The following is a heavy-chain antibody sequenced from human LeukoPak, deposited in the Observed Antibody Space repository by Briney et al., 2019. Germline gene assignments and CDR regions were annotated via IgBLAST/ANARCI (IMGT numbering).Heavy chain of an antibody. CDR2: IYHSGST. J-gene: IGHJ6*03. D-gene: IGHD2-2*01. V-gene: IGHV4-38-2*02. CDR3: ARGDCSSTICYSPMDV. Sequence: RPSETLSLTCTVSGYSISSGYYWVWIRQPPGKGLEWIGSIYHSGSTNYNPSLKSRVTISVDTSKNQFSLKVSSVTAADTAVYYCARGDCSSTICYSPMDVWGTGTTVTVSS. CDR1: GYSISSGYY.